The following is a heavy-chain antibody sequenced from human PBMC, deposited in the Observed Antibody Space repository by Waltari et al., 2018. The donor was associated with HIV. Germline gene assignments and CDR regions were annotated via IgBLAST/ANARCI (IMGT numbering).Heavy chain of an antibody. CDR3: ARRGLYLLSGWFDP. D-gene: IGHD1-26*01. Sequence: RLQESGPRLVKPSETLSLTCSVSGGSVKNNSYYWSWIRQPPGKGPEWLGITYHSGSTNYHPSLKIRITILVDSSNNQFSLELTSVTAADTAVYFCARRGLYLLSGWFDPWGQGTLVTVSS. CDR2: TYHSGST. J-gene: IGHJ5*02. CDR1: GGSVKNNSYY. V-gene: IGHV4-39*01.